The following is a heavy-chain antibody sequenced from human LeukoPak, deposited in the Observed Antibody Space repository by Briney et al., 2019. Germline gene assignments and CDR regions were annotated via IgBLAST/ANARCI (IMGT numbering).Heavy chain of an antibody. Sequence: ASVKVSCKASGYTFTGYYLHWVRQAPGQGLEGMGWINPNSGGTNYAQKFQGRVNMTRDTSITTAYMALSRLTSDDTAVYYCARGSNRGWNWFDPWGQGTLVTVSS. CDR1: GYTFTGYY. D-gene: IGHD7-27*01. CDR3: ARGSNRGWNWFDP. CDR2: INPNSGGT. J-gene: IGHJ5*02. V-gene: IGHV1-2*02.